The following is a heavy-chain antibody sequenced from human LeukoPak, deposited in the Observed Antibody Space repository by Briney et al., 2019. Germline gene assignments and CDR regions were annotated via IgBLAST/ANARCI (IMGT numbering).Heavy chain of an antibody. J-gene: IGHJ4*02. V-gene: IGHV3-49*04. CDR1: GFTFSSYA. Sequence: PGGSLRLSCAASGFTFSSYAMSWVRQAPGKGLEWVGFIRSKAYGGTTEYAASVKGRFTISRDDSKSIAYLQMNSLKTEDTAVYYCTRVNTLYYDFWSGYYQEPPPTYYFDYWGQGTLVTVSS. D-gene: IGHD3-3*01. CDR2: IRSKAYGGTT. CDR3: TRVNTLYYDFWSGYYQEPPPTYYFDY.